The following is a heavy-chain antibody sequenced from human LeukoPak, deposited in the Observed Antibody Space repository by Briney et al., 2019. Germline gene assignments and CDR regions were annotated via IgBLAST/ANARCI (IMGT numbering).Heavy chain of an antibody. CDR3: ARVWDRGGAYDSSGYRTNIDY. J-gene: IGHJ4*02. CDR1: GGSISSSNW. V-gene: IGHV4-4*02. CDR2: IYHSGST. D-gene: IGHD3-22*01. Sequence: PSETLSLTCAVSGGSISSSNWWSWVRQPPGKGLEWIGEIYHSGSTNYNPSLKSRVTISVDRSKNQFSLKLSSVTAADTAVYYCARVWDRGGAYDSSGYRTNIDYWGQGTLVTVSS.